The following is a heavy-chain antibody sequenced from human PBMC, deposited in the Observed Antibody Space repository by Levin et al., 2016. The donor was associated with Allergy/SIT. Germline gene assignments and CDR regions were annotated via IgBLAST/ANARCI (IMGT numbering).Heavy chain of an antibody. D-gene: IGHD2-2*01. CDR3: AKSGGDVVVPAANPLDHYFDY. J-gene: IGHJ4*02. CDR2: ISGSGGST. CDR1: GFTFSSYA. V-gene: IGHV3-23*01. Sequence: GESLKISCAASGFTFSSYAMSWVRQAPGKGLEWVSAISGSGGSTYYADSVKGRFTISRDNSKNTLYLQMNSLRAEDTAVYYCAKSGGDVVVPAANPLDHYFDYWGQGTLVTVSS.